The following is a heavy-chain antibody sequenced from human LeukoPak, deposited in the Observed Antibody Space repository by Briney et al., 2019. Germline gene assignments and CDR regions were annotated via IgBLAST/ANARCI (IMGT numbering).Heavy chain of an antibody. CDR1: GFTFSSYA. CDR2: ISYDGSNK. D-gene: IGHD3-3*01. J-gene: IGHJ4*02. V-gene: IGHV3-30-3*01. Sequence: PGGSLRLSCAASGFTFSSYAMHWVRQAPGKGLEWVAVISYDGSNKYYADSVKGRFTISRDNSKNTLYLQMNSLRAEDTAVYYCARDRYYDFWSGYSADIDYWGQGTLVTVSS. CDR3: ARDRYYDFWSGYSADIDY.